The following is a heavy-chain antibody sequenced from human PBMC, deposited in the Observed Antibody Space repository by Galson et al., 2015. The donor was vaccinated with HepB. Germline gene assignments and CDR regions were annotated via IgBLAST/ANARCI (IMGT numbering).Heavy chain of an antibody. CDR1: GFSFSDYY. J-gene: IGHJ3*02. V-gene: IGHV3-11*06. D-gene: IGHD1-26*01. CDR3: ARDRVGPVDQLDALDI. CDR2: ITSTGDYT. Sequence: LRLSCAASGFSFSDYYMSWVRQAPGKGLEWISYITSTGDYTNYADSVKGRFATSRDNTKNSLYLQMNSLTADDTATYYCARDRVGPVDQLDALDIWGQGTVVTVSS.